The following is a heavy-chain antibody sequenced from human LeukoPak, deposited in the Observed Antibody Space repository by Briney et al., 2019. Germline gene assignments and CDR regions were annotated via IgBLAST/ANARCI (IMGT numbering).Heavy chain of an antibody. CDR2: IYYSGST. D-gene: IGHD1-26*01. J-gene: IGHJ4*02. V-gene: IGHV4-61*08. CDR1: GGSISSGGYY. Sequence: SETLSLTCTVSGGSISSGGYYWSWIRQPPGKGLEWIGYIYYSGSTNYNPSLKSRVTISVDTSKNQFSLKLSSVTAADTAVYYCARDKGSGSATFDYWGQGTLVTVSS. CDR3: ARDKGSGSATFDY.